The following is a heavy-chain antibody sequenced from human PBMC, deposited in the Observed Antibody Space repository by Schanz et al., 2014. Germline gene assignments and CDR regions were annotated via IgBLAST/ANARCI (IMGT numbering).Heavy chain of an antibody. CDR1: GGSSSDCY. V-gene: IGHV4-34*01. J-gene: IGHJ4*02. D-gene: IGHD3-10*01. CDR3: ELITLDRGVRNDY. Sequence: QVQLQQWGAGLLKASETLSLTCAVYGGSSSDCYWSWIRQPPGKGLEWIGEINHSGGTNYNPSLKSRATMSVDTSKTQFSLILTSVTAADTAVYYCELITLDRGVRNDYWGQGTLVSVSS. CDR2: INHSGGT.